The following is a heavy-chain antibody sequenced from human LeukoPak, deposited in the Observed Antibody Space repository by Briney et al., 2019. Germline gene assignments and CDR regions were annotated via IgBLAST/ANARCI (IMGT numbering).Heavy chain of an antibody. Sequence: GGSLRLSCGASGFTFSTYSMIWVRQAPGKGLEWVAYISISGSSIYYADAVKGRFTISRDNAKNSLYLQMNSLRAEDTAVYYCARDLMGIAYRGAFYYWGQGTLVTVSS. CDR2: ISISGSSI. CDR1: GFTFSTYS. D-gene: IGHD6-13*01. V-gene: IGHV3-21*04. CDR3: ARDLMGIAYRGAFYY. J-gene: IGHJ4*02.